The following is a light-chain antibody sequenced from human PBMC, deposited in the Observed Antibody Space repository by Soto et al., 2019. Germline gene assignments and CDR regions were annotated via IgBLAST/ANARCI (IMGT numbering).Light chain of an antibody. V-gene: IGKV3-15*01. J-gene: IGKJ2*02. CDR3: QQYNNWPRGT. CDR2: GAS. CDR1: QNINSN. Sequence: ETVMTQSPATLSVSPGETATLSCRASQNINSNLVWYQQKPGQAPRLLIYGASTRATGIPDRFSGGGSGTEFTLTISSLQSEDFAVYSCQQYNNWPRGTFGQGTKLEIK.